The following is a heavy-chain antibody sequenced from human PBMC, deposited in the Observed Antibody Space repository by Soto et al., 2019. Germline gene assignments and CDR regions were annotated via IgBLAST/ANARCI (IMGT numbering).Heavy chain of an antibody. V-gene: IGHV3-66*01. J-gene: IGHJ1*01. Sequence: GGSLRLSCAASGFSVSSNYMNWVRQAPGKGLEWVSIIHNGGETYYANSVKGRFTVTRDNSKNTVFLQMNSLRVEDTAVYYCARDSWSQYWGQGTLVTVSS. CDR1: GFSVSSNY. CDR3: ARDSWSQY. CDR2: IHNGGET. D-gene: IGHD2-15*01.